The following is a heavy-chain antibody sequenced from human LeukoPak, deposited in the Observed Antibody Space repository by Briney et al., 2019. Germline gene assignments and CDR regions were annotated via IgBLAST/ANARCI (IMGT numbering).Heavy chain of an antibody. CDR2: ISTYSGNT. J-gene: IGHJ4*02. D-gene: IGHD4-17*01. CDR1: GNTFTTYG. Sequence: ASVKVSCKASGNTFTTYGISWVRQAPGQGLEWKGWISTYSGNTNLAQNLQGRVTMTTDTSTSTAYMELRSLRSDDTAVYYCARANGDYPDWGQGTLVTVSS. V-gene: IGHV1-18*01. CDR3: ARANGDYPD.